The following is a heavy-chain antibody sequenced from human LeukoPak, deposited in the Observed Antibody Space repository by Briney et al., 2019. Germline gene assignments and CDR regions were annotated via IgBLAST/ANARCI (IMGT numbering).Heavy chain of an antibody. V-gene: IGHV1-69*05. CDR3: ARDLLVLGSIEY. CDR1: GGTFSSYA. J-gene: IGHJ4*02. CDR2: IIPIFGTA. Sequence: SVKVSCKASGGTFSSYAISWVRQAPGQGLEWMGRIIPIFGTANYAQKFQGRVTIITDESTSTAYMELSSLRSEDTAVYYCARDLLVLGSIEYWGQGTLVTVSS. D-gene: IGHD3-10*01.